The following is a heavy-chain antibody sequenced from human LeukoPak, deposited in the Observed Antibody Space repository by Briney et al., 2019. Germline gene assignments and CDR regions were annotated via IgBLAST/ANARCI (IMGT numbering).Heavy chain of an antibody. D-gene: IGHD3-10*01. Sequence: AGGSLRLSCAASGFTFSAYAMSWVRQAPGKGLEWVSTISRSSNNTYYAESVKGRFTISRDNSKNTLYLQINSLRAEDTAVYYCAKQQWFGELIDCWGQGTLVTVSS. CDR1: GFTFSAYA. CDR3: AKQQWFGELIDC. J-gene: IGHJ4*02. V-gene: IGHV3-23*01. CDR2: ISRSSNNT.